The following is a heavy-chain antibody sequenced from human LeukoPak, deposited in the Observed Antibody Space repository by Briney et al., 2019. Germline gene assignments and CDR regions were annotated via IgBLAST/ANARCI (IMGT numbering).Heavy chain of an antibody. CDR3: ARAMVRGVKNYFDY. CDR2: ISNDGSTT. V-gene: IGHV3-30-3*01. D-gene: IGHD3-10*01. Sequence: GGSLRLSCAASGFTFSSYAMHWVRQAPGKGLEWVAVISNDGSTTYYTGSVRGRFTISRDNSKNTLYLQINSLRLDDTAVYYCARAMVRGVKNYFDYWGQGTLVTVSS. CDR1: GFTFSSYA. J-gene: IGHJ4*02.